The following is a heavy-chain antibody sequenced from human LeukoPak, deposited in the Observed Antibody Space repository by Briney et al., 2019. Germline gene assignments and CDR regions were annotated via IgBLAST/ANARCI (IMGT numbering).Heavy chain of an antibody. Sequence: TGGSLRLSCAASGFTFSSHSMNWVRQAPGKGLEWVSYISGSSGTIYYADAVKGRFTIYRDNAKNSLYLQMNSLRAEDTAVYYCARRSEFGVLYYMDVWGKGTTVTVSS. CDR2: ISGSSGTI. D-gene: IGHD3-16*01. J-gene: IGHJ6*03. CDR1: GFTFSSHS. CDR3: ARRSEFGVLYYMDV. V-gene: IGHV3-48*01.